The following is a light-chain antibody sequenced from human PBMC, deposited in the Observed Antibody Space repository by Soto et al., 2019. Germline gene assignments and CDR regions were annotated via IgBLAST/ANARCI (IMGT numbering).Light chain of an antibody. V-gene: IGKV3-15*01. J-gene: IGKJ4*01. Sequence: EIVMTQSPATQSVSPGERATLSCRASQSVSSNLAWYQQKPGQAPRLLIYGASTRATGIPARVSGSGSGTEFTLTISSLQSEDFAVYYCQQYNKWPLTFGGGTKVEIK. CDR3: QQYNKWPLT. CDR2: GAS. CDR1: QSVSSN.